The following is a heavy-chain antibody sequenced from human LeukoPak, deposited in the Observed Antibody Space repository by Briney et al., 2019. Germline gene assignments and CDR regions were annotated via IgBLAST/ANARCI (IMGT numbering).Heavy chain of an antibody. CDR1: GYSISSGSY. J-gene: IGHJ6*03. CDR2: IHHSGST. CDR3: AREGSSSSYYYYYMDV. Sequence: PSETLSLTCSVSGYSISSGSYWGWIRQPPGKGLEWIGSIHHSGSTYYNPSLKSRVTISVDTSKNHFSLKLSSVTAADTAVYYCAREGSSSSYYYYYMDVWGKGTTVTVSS. D-gene: IGHD6-6*01. V-gene: IGHV4-38-2*02.